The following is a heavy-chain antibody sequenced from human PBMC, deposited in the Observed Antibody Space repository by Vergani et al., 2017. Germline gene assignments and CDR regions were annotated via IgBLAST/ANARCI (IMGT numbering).Heavy chain of an antibody. V-gene: IGHV3-21*01. J-gene: IGHJ4*02. Sequence: EVQLVESGGGLVKPGGSLRLSCAASGFTFSSYSMNWVRQAPGKGLEWVSSISSSSSYIYYADSVKGRFTISRDNAKNSLYLQMNSLRAEDTAVYYCTSMYSSGWYHPPFDYWGQGTLVTVSS. CDR1: GFTFSSYS. D-gene: IGHD6-19*01. CDR2: ISSSSSYI. CDR3: TSMYSSGWYHPPFDY.